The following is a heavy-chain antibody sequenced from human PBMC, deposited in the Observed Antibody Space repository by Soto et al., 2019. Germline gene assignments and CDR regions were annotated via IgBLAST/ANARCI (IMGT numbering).Heavy chain of an antibody. CDR3: ARDLDGAAAGFDY. Sequence: QVQLVQSGAEVKKPGASVKVSCKASGYTFTSYYMHWVRQAPGQGLEWMGIINPSGGSSSYVKKFQGRVTMTRDTSTSTDYMELSSLRSEGTAVYYGARDLDGAAAGFDYWGQGTLVTVSS. CDR1: GYTFTSYY. J-gene: IGHJ4*02. V-gene: IGHV1-46*01. D-gene: IGHD6-13*01. CDR2: INPSGGSS.